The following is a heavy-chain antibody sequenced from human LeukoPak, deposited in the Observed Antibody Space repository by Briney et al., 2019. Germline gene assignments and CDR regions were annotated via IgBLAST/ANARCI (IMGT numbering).Heavy chain of an antibody. D-gene: IGHD2-21*02. CDR3: AKDSGVTAIPIGAFDI. CDR1: SSGDYY. CDR2: ISWNSGSI. Sequence: SSGDYYWSWIRQPPGKGLEWVSGISWNSGSIGYADSVKGRFTISRDNAKNSLYLQMNSLRAEDTALYYCAKDSGVTAIPIGAFDIWGQGTMVTVSS. V-gene: IGHV3-9*01. J-gene: IGHJ3*02.